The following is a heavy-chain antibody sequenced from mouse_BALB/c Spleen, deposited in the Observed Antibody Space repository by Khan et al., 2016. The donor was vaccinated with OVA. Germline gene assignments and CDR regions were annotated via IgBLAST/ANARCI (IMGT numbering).Heavy chain of an antibody. CDR2: ISSGGDYT. V-gene: IGHV5-6*01. J-gene: IGHJ3*01. D-gene: IGHD1-3*01. CDR1: GFTFSSYS. CDR3: ASHLTCSIAY. Sequence: EVQLVESGGDLVKPGGSLKLSCAASGFTFSSYSMSWVRQTPDKRLEWVATISSGGDYTYYPDSVTGRFTISRDNARNTLYLQMSSLKTEDKARYYCASHLTCSIAYWGQGTLVTVSA.